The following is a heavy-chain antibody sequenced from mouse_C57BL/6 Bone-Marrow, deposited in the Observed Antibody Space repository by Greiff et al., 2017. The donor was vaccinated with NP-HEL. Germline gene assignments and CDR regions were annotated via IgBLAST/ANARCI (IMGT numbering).Heavy chain of an antibody. J-gene: IGHJ3*01. CDR1: GYAFTNYL. V-gene: IGHV1-54*01. CDR2: LNPGSGGT. Sequence: VQLQQSGAELVRPGTSVKVSCKASGYAFTNYLIEWVKQRPGQGLEWIGVLNPGSGGTNYNEKFKGKATLTADKSSSTAYMQLSSLTSEDSAVYLWERPAHHAWFADWGQGTPVTVSA. CDR3: ERPAHHAWFAD.